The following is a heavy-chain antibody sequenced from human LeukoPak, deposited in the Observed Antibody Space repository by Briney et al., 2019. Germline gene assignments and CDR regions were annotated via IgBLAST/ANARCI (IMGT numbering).Heavy chain of an antibody. D-gene: IGHD6-19*01. CDR3: ARGRIAVALYYGMDV. V-gene: IGHV3-53*01. CDR2: VFGGGST. CDR1: GFTVTSKH. Sequence: GGSLRLSCAASGFTVTSKHMNWVRQAPGKGLEWVSIVFGGGSTYYADSVKGRFTISGDISKNTVYLQMNSLRAADTAVYYCARGRIAVALYYGMDVWGHGTTVTVFS. J-gene: IGHJ6*02.